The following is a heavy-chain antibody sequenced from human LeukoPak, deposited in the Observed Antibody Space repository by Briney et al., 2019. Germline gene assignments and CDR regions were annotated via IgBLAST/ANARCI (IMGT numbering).Heavy chain of an antibody. J-gene: IGHJ6*02. CDR1: GFTFSSYG. CDR3: AKGARYCSSTSCYASYYYYGMDV. V-gene: IGHV3-30*18. CDR2: ISYDGSNK. Sequence: GGSLRHSCAASGFTFSSYGMHWVRQAPGKGLEWVAVISYDGSNKYYADSVKGRFTISRDNSKNTLYLQMNSLRAEDTAVYYCAKGARYCSSTSCYASYYYYGMDVWGQGTTVTVSS. D-gene: IGHD2-2*01.